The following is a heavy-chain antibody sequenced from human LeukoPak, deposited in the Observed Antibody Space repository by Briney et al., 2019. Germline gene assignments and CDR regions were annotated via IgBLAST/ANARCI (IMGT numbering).Heavy chain of an antibody. V-gene: IGHV1-18*01. Sequence: GASVKVSGKASGYTFTSYGINWVRQAPGQGREWRGWISAYNGKTNYAQKLQGRVTMTTDTSTSTAYRELRSLRSDDTAVYYCARDDALVATGSFDYWGQGTLVTVSS. CDR3: ARDDALVATGSFDY. J-gene: IGHJ4*02. D-gene: IGHD5-12*01. CDR1: GYTFTSYG. CDR2: ISAYNGKT.